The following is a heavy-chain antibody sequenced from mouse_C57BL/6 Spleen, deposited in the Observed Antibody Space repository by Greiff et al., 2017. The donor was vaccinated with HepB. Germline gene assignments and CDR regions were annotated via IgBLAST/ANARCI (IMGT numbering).Heavy chain of an antibody. CDR2: IDPSDSNT. J-gene: IGHJ2*02. Sequence: QVQLQQPGAELVMPGASVKLSCKASGYTFTSYWMNWVKQRPGQGLEWIGEIDPSDSNTNYNQKFKGKSTLTVDKSSSTAYKQISSLTSEDSAVYYCARCCYGGSSYGYIDYWGQGTSLTVSS. CDR3: ARCCYGGSSYGYIDY. CDR1: GYTFTSYW. D-gene: IGHD1-1*01. V-gene: IGHV1-69*01.